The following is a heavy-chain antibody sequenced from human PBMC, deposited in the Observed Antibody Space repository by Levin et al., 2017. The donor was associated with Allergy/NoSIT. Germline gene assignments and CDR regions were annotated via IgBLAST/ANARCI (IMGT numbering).Heavy chain of an antibody. D-gene: IGHD1-26*01. J-gene: IGHJ5*02. CDR2: ISSSSSYT. CDR3: ARDGSAVGDPYWFDP. V-gene: IGHV3-11*05. CDR1: GFTFSDYY. Sequence: GESLKISCAASGFTFSDYYMSWIRQAPGKGLEWVSYISSSSSYTNYADSVKGRFTISRDNAKNSLYLQMNSLRAEDTAVYYCARDGSAVGDPYWFDPWGQGTLVTVSS.